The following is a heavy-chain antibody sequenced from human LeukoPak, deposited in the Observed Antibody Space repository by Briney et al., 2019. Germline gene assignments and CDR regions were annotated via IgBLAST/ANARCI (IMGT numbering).Heavy chain of an antibody. CDR3: ARDESDTAMVLFSY. CDR2: INPNSGGT. V-gene: IGHV1-2*02. D-gene: IGHD5-18*01. J-gene: IGHJ4*02. Sequence: GASVKVSCKASGYTFTGYYMHWVRQAPGQGLEWMGWINPNSGGTSYAQKFQGRVTMTRDTSISTAYMELSRLRSDDTAVYYCARDESDTAMVLFSYWGQGTLVTVSS. CDR1: GYTFTGYY.